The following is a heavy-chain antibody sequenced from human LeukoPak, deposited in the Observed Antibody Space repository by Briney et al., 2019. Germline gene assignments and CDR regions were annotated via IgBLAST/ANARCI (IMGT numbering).Heavy chain of an antibody. CDR3: SGVAADVYAFDM. V-gene: IGHV1-46*01. CDR2: INPSGGST. Sequence: GASVKVSCKASGYTFTSYYIHWVRQAPGQGLEWMGLINPSGGSTSYAQKFQGRVTMTRDTSTSTVYMELSSLRSEDTAVYYCSGVAADVYAFDMWGQGTMVTVSS. J-gene: IGHJ3*02. D-gene: IGHD3-16*01. CDR1: GYTFTSYY.